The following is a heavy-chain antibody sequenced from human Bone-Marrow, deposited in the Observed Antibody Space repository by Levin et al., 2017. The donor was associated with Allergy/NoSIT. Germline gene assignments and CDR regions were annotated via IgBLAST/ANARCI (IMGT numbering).Heavy chain of an antibody. CDR1: GFTFSSYS. CDR3: ARDKGCSSTTCYRPFDP. V-gene: IGHV3-48*01. D-gene: IGHD2-2*01. Sequence: SCAASGFTFSSYSMNWVRQAPGKGLEWISYISSSSDTIYYADSVKGRFTMSRDNAKNSLYLQMNSLRAEDTAVYYCARDKGCSSTTCYRPFDPWGQGTLVTVSS. J-gene: IGHJ5*02. CDR2: ISSSSDTI.